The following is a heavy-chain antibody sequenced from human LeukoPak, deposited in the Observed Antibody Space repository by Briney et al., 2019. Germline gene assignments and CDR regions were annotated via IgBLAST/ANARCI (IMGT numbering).Heavy chain of an antibody. CDR2: IYNIGTT. V-gene: IGHV3-53*01. CDR1: GFTVSSNY. J-gene: IGHJ4*02. Sequence: PGGSLRLSCAASGFTVSSNYMSWVRQAPGKGLEWVSIIYNIGTTYYTDSVKGRFTISRDNSKNTLYLQMNSLRAEDTAVYYCAKKGQADDGGKPDWGQGTLVTVSS. CDR3: AKKGQADDGGKPD.